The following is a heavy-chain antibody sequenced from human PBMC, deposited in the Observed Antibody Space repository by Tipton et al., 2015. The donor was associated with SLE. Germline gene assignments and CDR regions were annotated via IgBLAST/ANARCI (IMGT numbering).Heavy chain of an antibody. J-gene: IGHJ4*02. CDR2: ISESGNT. CDR1: GGFIIGFY. Sequence: TLSLTCSVSGGFIIGFYWIWIRQPPGRGLEWIGYISESGNTNYNPSLKSRVTMSVDTSKNQFSLSLTSLTPADTAIYFCARDGGGVMLDFCGQGALGTFSS. D-gene: IGHD3-16*01. V-gene: IGHV4-59*01. CDR3: ARDGGGVMLDF.